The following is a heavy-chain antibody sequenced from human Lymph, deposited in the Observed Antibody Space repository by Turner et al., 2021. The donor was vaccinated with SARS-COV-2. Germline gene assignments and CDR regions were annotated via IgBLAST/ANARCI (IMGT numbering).Heavy chain of an antibody. CDR1: GYTFTGYL. CDR3: ARWVWGVTLGYLDY. D-gene: IGHD2-21*02. J-gene: IGHJ4*02. V-gene: IGHV5-51*01. CDR2: IYTGDSDT. Sequence: QRVRSGADVRKPEHSLKIACKASGYTFTGYLMGWSRQMPGRGLDLMCIIYTGDSDTRYSPFSQGEVTTAADNSLSFAYVQWRSLEASDSAMYSCARWVWGVTLGYLDYWGQGTLVTVSS.